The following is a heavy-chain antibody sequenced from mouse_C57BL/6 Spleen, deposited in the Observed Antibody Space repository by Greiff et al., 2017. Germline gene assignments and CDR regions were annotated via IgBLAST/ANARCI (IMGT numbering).Heavy chain of an antibody. V-gene: IGHV3-6*01. Sequence: EVQLQQSGPGLVKPSQSLSLTCSVTGYSITSGYYWNWIRQFPGNKLEWMGYISYDGSNNYNPSFKNRISITRDTSKNQFFLKLNSVTTEDTATYYCAREGQRWDWYFDVWGTGTTVTVSS. J-gene: IGHJ1*03. D-gene: IGHD3-3*01. CDR1: GYSITSGYY. CDR2: ISYDGSN. CDR3: AREGQRWDWYFDV.